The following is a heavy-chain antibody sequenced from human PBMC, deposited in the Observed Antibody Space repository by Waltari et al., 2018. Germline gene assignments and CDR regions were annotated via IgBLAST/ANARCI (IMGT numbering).Heavy chain of an antibody. CDR2: IKDDGRKT. Sequence: EVQLVESGGGLVQPGGSLRVSCAAPGFSFRRYWLSWVRQAPGKGLEWVANIKDDGRKTLYLDSVKGRFTISRDNAKNSLFLQMNSLRVDDTAVYYCARDGGVGFDYWGQGTLVTVSS. V-gene: IGHV3-7*01. J-gene: IGHJ4*02. D-gene: IGHD2-8*02. CDR3: ARDGGVGFDY. CDR1: GFSFRRYW.